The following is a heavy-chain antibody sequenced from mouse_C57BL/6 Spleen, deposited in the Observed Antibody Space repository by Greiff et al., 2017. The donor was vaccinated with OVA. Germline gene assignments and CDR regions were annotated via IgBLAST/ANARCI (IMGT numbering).Heavy chain of an antibody. V-gene: IGHV1-64*01. Sequence: QVQLQQPGAELVKPGASVKLSCKASGYTFTSYWMHWVKQRPGQGLEWIGMIHPNSGSTNYNEKFKSKATLTVDKSSSPAYMQLSSLTSEDSAVYYCARWDYDGYYFDYWGQGTTLTVSS. D-gene: IGHD1-2*01. CDR2: IHPNSGST. J-gene: IGHJ2*01. CDR3: ARWDYDGYYFDY. CDR1: GYTFTSYW.